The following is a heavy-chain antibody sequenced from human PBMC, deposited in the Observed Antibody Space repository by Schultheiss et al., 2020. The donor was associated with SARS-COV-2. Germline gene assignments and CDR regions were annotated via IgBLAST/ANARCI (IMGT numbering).Heavy chain of an antibody. CDR3: ARLPGLALAVGFQH. V-gene: IGHV3-7*01. Sequence: GGSLRLSCAASGFTFSDYYMSWIRQAPGKGLEWVANIKQDGSEKYYVDSVRGRFTISRDNAKNSLYLQMNSLRAEDTAVYYCARLPGLALAVGFQHWGQGTLVTVSS. CDR2: IKQDGSEK. D-gene: IGHD2-15*01. CDR1: GFTFSDYY. J-gene: IGHJ1*01.